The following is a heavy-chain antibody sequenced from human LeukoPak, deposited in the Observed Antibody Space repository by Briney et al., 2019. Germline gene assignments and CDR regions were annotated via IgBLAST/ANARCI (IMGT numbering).Heavy chain of an antibody. J-gene: IGHJ4*02. CDR1: GGSVSTYY. CDR3: ARAGSGWSFDY. V-gene: IGHV4-59*02. CDR2: VSHSGNT. Sequence: AETLSLTCTVSGGSVSTYYWSWIRQPPGKELEWIGYVSHSGNTNCNPSLKSRLTMSLDTSKNHFSLRLSSVNAADTAVYYCARAGSGWSFDYWGQGSLVTVSS. D-gene: IGHD6-19*01.